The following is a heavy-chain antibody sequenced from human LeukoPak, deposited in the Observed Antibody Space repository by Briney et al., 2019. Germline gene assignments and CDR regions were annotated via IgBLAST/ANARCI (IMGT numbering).Heavy chain of an antibody. CDR2: ISAYNGNT. J-gene: IGHJ4*02. Sequence: GASVKVSCKASGHTFTSYGISWVRQAPGQGLEWMGWISAYNGNTNYAQKLQGRVTMTTDTSTSTAYMELRSLRSDDTAVYYCARDTCSSTSCYAGVRGFDYWGQGTLVTVSS. V-gene: IGHV1-18*01. CDR1: GHTFTSYG. CDR3: ARDTCSSTSCYAGVRGFDY. D-gene: IGHD2-2*01.